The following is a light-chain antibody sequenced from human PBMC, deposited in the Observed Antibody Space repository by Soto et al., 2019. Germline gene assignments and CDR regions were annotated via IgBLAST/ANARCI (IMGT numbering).Light chain of an antibody. CDR3: QQTYSSPWT. J-gene: IGKJ1*01. Sequence: DIQLTQSPSSLSASVGDRVTITCRGSQGVSKYLNWYQQKPGRAPMLLIYATSNLQHGVPSRFSGNGSGPNFTLTIASLHPEDLGTYYCQQTYSSPWTFGQGTRVAIK. CDR1: QGVSKY. V-gene: IGKV1-39*01. CDR2: ATS.